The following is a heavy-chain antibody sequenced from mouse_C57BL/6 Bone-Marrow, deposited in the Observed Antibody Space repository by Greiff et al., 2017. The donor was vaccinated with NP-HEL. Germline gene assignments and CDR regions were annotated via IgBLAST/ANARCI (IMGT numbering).Heavy chain of an antibody. V-gene: IGHV1-81*01. J-gene: IGHJ4*01. Sequence: VQLQQSGAELARPGASVKLSCKASGYTFTSYGISWVKQRTGQGLEWIGEIYPRSGNTYYNEKFKGKATLTAYKSSSTAYMELRSLTSEDSAVYFCARRGTTVVADYAMDYWGQGTSVTVSS. CDR1: GYTFTSYG. CDR2: IYPRSGNT. CDR3: ARRGTTVVADYAMDY. D-gene: IGHD1-1*01.